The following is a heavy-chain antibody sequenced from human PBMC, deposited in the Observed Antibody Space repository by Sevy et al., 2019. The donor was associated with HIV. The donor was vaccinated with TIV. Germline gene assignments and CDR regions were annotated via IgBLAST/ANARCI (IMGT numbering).Heavy chain of an antibody. CDR2: ISYDGSNK. D-gene: IGHD3-10*01. CDR3: ARDIHGDHGGY. CDR1: GFTFSSYV. Sequence: GGSLRLSCAASGFTFSSYVMHWVRQAPGKGLEWVAVISYDGSNKYYADSVKGRFTISRDNSKNTLYLQMNSLRAEDTAVYYCARDIHGDHGGYWGQGTLVTVSS. V-gene: IGHV3-30-3*01. J-gene: IGHJ4*02.